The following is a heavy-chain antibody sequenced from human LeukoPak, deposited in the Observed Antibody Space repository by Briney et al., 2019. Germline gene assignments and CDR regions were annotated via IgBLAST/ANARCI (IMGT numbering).Heavy chain of an antibody. Sequence: GGSLRLSCAASGFTFSNYDMHWVRQAPGKGLEWVAVISYDGSNKYYADSVKGRFTISRDNSKNTLDLQMSSLRAEDTAVYYCARVMSDYYFDYWGQGTLVTVSS. CDR2: ISYDGSNK. J-gene: IGHJ4*02. CDR1: GFTFSNYD. V-gene: IGHV3-30*03. D-gene: IGHD2-8*01. CDR3: ARVMSDYYFDY.